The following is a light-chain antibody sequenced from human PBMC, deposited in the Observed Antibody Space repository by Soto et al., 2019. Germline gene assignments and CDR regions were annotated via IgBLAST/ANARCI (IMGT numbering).Light chain of an antibody. J-gene: IGKJ1*01. Sequence: EIVLTQSPGTLSLSPGERATLSCRASQSVSSSYLAWYQQKPGQAPRLLIYGASSRATGSPDRFSGSGSGTDFTLTISRLEPEDFAVYYCQQYGSSRTFGQGTNVEIK. CDR3: QQYGSSRT. CDR2: GAS. CDR1: QSVSSSY. V-gene: IGKV3-20*01.